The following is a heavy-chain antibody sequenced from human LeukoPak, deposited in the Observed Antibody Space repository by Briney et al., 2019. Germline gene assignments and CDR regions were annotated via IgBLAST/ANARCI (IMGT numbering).Heavy chain of an antibody. J-gene: IGHJ4*02. V-gene: IGHV3-30*01. CDR2: ISSGGTDE. CDR3: ARDSTYYYDSGSSGPHYFDN. D-gene: IGHD3-10*01. CDR1: GITLSSYA. Sequence: GRSLRLSCAASGITLSSYAMHWVRQAPGKGLEWVSLISSGGTDEYYAGSVKGRFTISRDNSKNTLYLQLNSLRGEDTAVYYCARDSTYYYDSGSSGPHYFDNWGQGTLVTVSS.